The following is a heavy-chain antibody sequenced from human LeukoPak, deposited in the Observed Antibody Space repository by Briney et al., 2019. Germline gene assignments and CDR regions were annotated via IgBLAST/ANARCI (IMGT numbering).Heavy chain of an antibody. CDR1: GYTLTELS. CDR2: ISAYNGNT. D-gene: IGHD6-6*01. CDR3: ARSPGIAARPPFDY. Sequence: ASVKVSCKVSGYTLTELSMHWVRQAPGKGLEWMGWISAYNGNTNYAQKLQGRVTMTIDTSTSTAYMELRSLRSDDTAVYYCARSPGIAARPPFDYWGQGTLVTVSS. J-gene: IGHJ4*02. V-gene: IGHV1-18*01.